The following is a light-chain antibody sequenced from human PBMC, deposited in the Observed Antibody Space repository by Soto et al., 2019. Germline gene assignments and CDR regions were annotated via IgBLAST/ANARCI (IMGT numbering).Light chain of an antibody. CDR1: QSISRW. V-gene: IGKV1-5*01. CDR3: QQYNDFYAWT. CDR2: DVS. J-gene: IGKJ1*01. Sequence: DIPMTQSPSTLSASVGDRVTITCRASQSISRWLAWYQQRPGEAPKLLIYDVSTLESGVPSRFSGSGSGTEFTLTISSLQPDDFATYYCQQYNDFYAWTFGPGTKVEVK.